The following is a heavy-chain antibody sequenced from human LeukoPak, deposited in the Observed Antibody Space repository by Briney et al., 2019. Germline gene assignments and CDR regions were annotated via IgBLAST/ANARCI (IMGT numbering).Heavy chain of an antibody. D-gene: IGHD6-6*01. J-gene: IGHJ4*02. CDR2: IYYSGST. V-gene: IGHV4-59*01. CDR3: ARGVAARRYYFDY. CDR1: GGSITNYY. Sequence: SETLSLTCTVSGGSITNYYWNWIRQPPGKGLEWIGYIYYSGSTNYNPSLKSRVTISVDTSKNQFSLKLSSVTAADTAVYYCARGVAARRYYFDYWGQGTLVTVSS.